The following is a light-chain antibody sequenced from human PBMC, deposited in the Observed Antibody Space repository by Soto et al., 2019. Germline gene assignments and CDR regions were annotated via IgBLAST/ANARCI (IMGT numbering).Light chain of an antibody. J-gene: IGKJ5*01. CDR3: QQSYSTPPT. V-gene: IGKV1-39*01. CDR2: AAS. CDR1: QSIAKY. Sequence: DIQMTQSPPSLSVSVGDRVTITCRASQSIAKYINWYQQKPGKAPKLLIHAASSLQSGVPSRFSGSGSGTDFTLSLSNLQPEDFAPYYCQQSYSTPPTFGQGTRLEIK.